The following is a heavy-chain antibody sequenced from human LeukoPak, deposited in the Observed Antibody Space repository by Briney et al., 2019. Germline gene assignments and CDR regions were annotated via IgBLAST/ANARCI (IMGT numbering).Heavy chain of an antibody. Sequence: GASVKVSCKVSGYTLTELSMHWVRQAPGKGLGGMGVFDLEDGETIYAQKFQGRVTMTEDTSTDTAYMELSSLRSEDTAVYYCATGEKGYCSSTSCRNFDYWGQGTLVTVSS. CDR2: FDLEDGET. D-gene: IGHD2-2*01. CDR3: ATGEKGYCSSTSCRNFDY. V-gene: IGHV1-24*01. J-gene: IGHJ4*02. CDR1: GYTLTELS.